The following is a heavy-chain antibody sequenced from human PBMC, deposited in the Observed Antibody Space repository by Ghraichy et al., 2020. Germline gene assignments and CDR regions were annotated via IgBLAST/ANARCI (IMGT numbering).Heavy chain of an antibody. J-gene: IGHJ3*01. CDR1: GGSISSGDYS. D-gene: IGHD4-11*01. Sequence: SETLSLTCAVSGGSISSGDYSWNWIRQPPGRGLEWIGHIYLSGYTYYNPTLKGRVTISLDRSNNQFSLKLNSITAADTALYFCARDGYTNNSNDGFDVWGQGTMVTVSS. CDR3: ARDGYTNNSNDGFDV. V-gene: IGHV4-30-2*01. CDR2: IYLSGYT.